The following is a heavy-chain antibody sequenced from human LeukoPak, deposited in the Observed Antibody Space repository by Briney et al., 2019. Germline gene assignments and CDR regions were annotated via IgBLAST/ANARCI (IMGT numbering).Heavy chain of an antibody. J-gene: IGHJ4*02. CDR3: ARGSYDSSGYYFDY. CDR1: GYTFTSYD. Sequence: GASVKVSCKASGYTFTSYDINWVRQATGQGLEWMGWMNPNSGNTGYAQKFQGRVTITRNTSISTAYMELSSLRSEDAAVYYCARGSYDSSGYYFDYWGQGTLVTVSS. V-gene: IGHV1-8*03. D-gene: IGHD3-22*01. CDR2: MNPNSGNT.